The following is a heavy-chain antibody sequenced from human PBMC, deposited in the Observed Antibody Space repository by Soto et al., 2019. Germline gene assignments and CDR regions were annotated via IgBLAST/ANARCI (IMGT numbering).Heavy chain of an antibody. CDR2: INHSGST. V-gene: IGHV4-34*01. CDR1: GGSFSGYY. CDR3: ARGIAVAGTGRTNYPLDY. D-gene: IGHD6-19*01. J-gene: IGHJ4*02. Sequence: SETLSLTCAVYGGSFSGYYWSWIRQPPGKGLEWIGEINHSGSTNYNPSLKSRVTISVDTSKNQFSLKLSSVTAADTAVYYCARGIAVAGTGRTNYPLDYWGQGTLVTVSS.